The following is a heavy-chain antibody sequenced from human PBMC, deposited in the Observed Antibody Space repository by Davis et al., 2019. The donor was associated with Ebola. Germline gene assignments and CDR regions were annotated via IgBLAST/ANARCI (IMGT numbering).Heavy chain of an antibody. V-gene: IGHV3-23*01. D-gene: IGHD3-10*01. J-gene: IGHJ4*02. CDR3: AKDERGVTSDYFDY. CDR1: GFTFSSSV. CDR2: ISGSGDNT. Sequence: GESLKISCAASGFTFSSSVMSWVRQAPGKGLEWVSTISGSGDNTYYTRSVTGRFTISRDNSKNTLYLQMNSLRAEDTAVYYCAKDERGVTSDYFDYWGQGTLVTVSS.